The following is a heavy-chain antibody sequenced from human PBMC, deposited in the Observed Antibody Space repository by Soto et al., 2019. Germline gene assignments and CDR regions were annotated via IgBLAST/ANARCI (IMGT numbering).Heavy chain of an antibody. D-gene: IGHD3-22*01. CDR2: IIPIFGTA. J-gene: IGHJ3*02. V-gene: IGHV1-69*01. CDR3: ARDKGGYDSSGYAFDI. CDR1: GGTFSSYA. Sequence: QVQLVQSGAEVKKPGSSVKVSCKASGGTFSSYAISWVRQAPGQGLEWMGGIIPIFGTANYAQKFQGRVTITADESTSTAYMELSSLRSEVTAVYYCARDKGGYDSSGYAFDIWGQGTMVTVSS.